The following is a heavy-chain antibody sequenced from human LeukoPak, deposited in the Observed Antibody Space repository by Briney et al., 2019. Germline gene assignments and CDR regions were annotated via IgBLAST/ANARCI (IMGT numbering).Heavy chain of an antibody. J-gene: IGHJ6*02. CDR2: IYPGDSDT. V-gene: IGHV5-51*01. D-gene: IGHD3-10*01. Sequence: GESLKISCKASGCSFADYWIGWVRQMPGKGLEWMGIIYPGDSDTRYSPSFQGQVTISADKSIRTAYLQWSSLKASDTAMYYCARSDQLRWFGDPRLPYYYGMDVWGQGTTVTVSS. CDR1: GCSFADYW. CDR3: ARSDQLRWFGDPRLPYYYGMDV.